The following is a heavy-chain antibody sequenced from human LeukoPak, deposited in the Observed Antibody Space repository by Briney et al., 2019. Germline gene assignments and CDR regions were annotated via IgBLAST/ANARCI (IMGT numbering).Heavy chain of an antibody. Sequence: TGGSLRLSCAASGFTFSNYWMNWVRQAPGKGLERVANIKQDGSEKYYVDSVKGRFTISRDNAKNSLYLQMNSLRAEDTAVYYCARDQDYFYYGMDVWGQGTTVTVSS. V-gene: IGHV3-7*04. CDR2: IKQDGSEK. J-gene: IGHJ6*02. CDR1: GFTFSNYW. CDR3: ARDQDYFYYGMDV.